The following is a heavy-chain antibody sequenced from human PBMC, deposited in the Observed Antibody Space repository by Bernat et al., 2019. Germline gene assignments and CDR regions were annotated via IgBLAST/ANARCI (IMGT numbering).Heavy chain of an antibody. V-gene: IGHV3-74*01. Sequence: EVQLVESGGGLVQPGGSLRLSCAASGFTISGYWMHWVRQAPGKGLVWVSRIASDGHTTTYADSVKGRFTISRDDAKNTLYLQMNNLRAEDTAVYYCARDAYSGSGNYWGCWDQGTLVTVSS. CDR1: GFTISGYW. D-gene: IGHD3-10*01. J-gene: IGHJ4*02. CDR2: IASDGHTT. CDR3: ARDAYSGSGNYWGC.